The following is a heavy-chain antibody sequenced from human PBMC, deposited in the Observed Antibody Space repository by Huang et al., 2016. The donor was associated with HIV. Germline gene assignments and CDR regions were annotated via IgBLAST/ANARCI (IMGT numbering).Heavy chain of an antibody. CDR3: ARYRLTGTFLDS. D-gene: IGHD3-9*01. Sequence: QVQLVQSGSELRKPGASVKGSCKASGYTFTTYSLIWVRQAPGQGLEWMGWRNTKTGKPTYAQGFTGRFVFSLDTTVNTAYLQISSLKTDDTAKYFCARYRLTGTFLDSWGQGTQVTVSS. J-gene: IGHJ4*02. CDR2: RNTKTGKP. V-gene: IGHV7-4-1*02. CDR1: GYTFTTYS.